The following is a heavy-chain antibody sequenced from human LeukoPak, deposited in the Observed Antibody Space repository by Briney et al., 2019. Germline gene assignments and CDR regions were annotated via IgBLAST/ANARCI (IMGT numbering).Heavy chain of an antibody. CDR3: ARDRVTMVRGVNCYFDY. J-gene: IGHJ4*02. D-gene: IGHD3-10*01. CDR1: GFTFSSYW. Sequence: PGGSLRLSCAASGFTFSSYWMSWVRQAPGKGLEWVANIKQDGSEKYYVDSVKGRFTISRDNAKNSLYLQMNSLRAEDTAVYYCARDRVTMVRGVNCYFDYWGQGTLVTVSS. CDR2: IKQDGSEK. V-gene: IGHV3-7*05.